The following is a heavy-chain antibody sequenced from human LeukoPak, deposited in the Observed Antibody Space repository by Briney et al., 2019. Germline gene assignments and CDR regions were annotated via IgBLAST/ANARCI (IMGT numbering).Heavy chain of an antibody. CDR1: GFTFSSYW. J-gene: IGHJ3*02. D-gene: IGHD3-16*02. Sequence: GSLRLSCAASGFTFSSYWMSWVRQAPGKGLEWVANIKQDGSEKYYADSVKGRFTISRDNAKNSLYLQMNSLRAEDTAVYYCARAHYDYVWGSYRYSPDAFGIWGQGTMVTVSS. CDR2: IKQDGSEK. V-gene: IGHV3-7*01. CDR3: ARAHYDYVWGSYRYSPDAFGI.